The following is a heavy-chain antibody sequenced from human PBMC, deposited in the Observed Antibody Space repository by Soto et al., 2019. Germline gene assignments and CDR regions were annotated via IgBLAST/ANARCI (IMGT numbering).Heavy chain of an antibody. CDR3: ARHLGALRGGWFDP. CDR2: ILYSGNT. CDR1: GDSISNYY. D-gene: IGHD3-16*01. J-gene: IGHJ5*02. V-gene: IGHV4-59*08. Sequence: QVQLQESGPGLVKPSETLSLTCTVSGDSISNYYWSWIRQPPGQGLEWIGYILYSGNTNYNPSLKSRDTISVDTSKNQYSLKLSSVTAADSALYYCARHLGALRGGWFDPWGQGTLVTVSS.